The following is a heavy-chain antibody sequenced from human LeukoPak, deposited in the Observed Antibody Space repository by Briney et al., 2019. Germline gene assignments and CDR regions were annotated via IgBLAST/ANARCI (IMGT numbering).Heavy chain of an antibody. V-gene: IGHV3-20*04. CDR1: GFTFDDYG. Sequence: GGSLRLSCAASGFTFDDYGMSWVRQAPGKGLEWVSGINWNGGNTDYADSVKGRFTISRDNAKNSLYLQMNSLRAEDTALYYCARGFDGNFDYWGQGTLVTVSP. CDR3: ARGFDGNFDY. CDR2: INWNGGNT. J-gene: IGHJ4*02. D-gene: IGHD3-9*01.